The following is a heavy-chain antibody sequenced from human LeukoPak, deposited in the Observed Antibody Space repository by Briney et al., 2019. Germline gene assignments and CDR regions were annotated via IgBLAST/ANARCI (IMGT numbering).Heavy chain of an antibody. CDR3: ARPAAYHLPKEMFLYY. Sequence: ASVKVSCKASGYTFTGYHMHWVRQAPGQGLEWMGRINPNSGDTNYAQKFQGRVTMTRDTSISTAYMKLSSLRSEDTAVYYCARPAAYHLPKEMFLYYWGQGTLVTVSS. CDR1: GYTFTGYH. V-gene: IGHV1-2*06. J-gene: IGHJ4*02. D-gene: IGHD2-2*01. CDR2: INPNSGDT.